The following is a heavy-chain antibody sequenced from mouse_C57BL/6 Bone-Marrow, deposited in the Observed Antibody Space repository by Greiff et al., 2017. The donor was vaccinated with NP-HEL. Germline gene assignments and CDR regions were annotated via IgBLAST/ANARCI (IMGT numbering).Heavy chain of an antibody. J-gene: IGHJ1*03. V-gene: IGHV14-2*01. Sequence: DVHLVESGAELVKPGASVKLSCTASGFNIKDYYMHWVKQRTEQGLEWIGRIDPEDGETKYAPKFQGKATITADTSSNTAYLQLSSLTSEDTAVYYCAFITTVVATPYWYFDVWGTGTTVTVSS. CDR2: IDPEDGET. CDR3: AFITTVVATPYWYFDV. CDR1: GFNIKDYY. D-gene: IGHD1-1*01.